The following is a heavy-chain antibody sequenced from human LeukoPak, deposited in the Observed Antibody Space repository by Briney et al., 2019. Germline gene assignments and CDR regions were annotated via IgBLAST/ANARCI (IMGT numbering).Heavy chain of an antibody. CDR1: GYTFTNSY. CDR3: ARIRDGYNDAYDL. D-gene: IGHD5-24*01. CDR2: INPDGGNT. J-gene: IGHJ3*01. Sequence: GASVKVSCKASGYTFTNSYIHWVRQAPGQGLEWMGLINPDGGNTNYAQNFQGRVTLTRGTSTSTVYMELSSLRSEDTAIYYCARIRDGYNDAYDLWGQGTVVTVPS. V-gene: IGHV1-46*01.